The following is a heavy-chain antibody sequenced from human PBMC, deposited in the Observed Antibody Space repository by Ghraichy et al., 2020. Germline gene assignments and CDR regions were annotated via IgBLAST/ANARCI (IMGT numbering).Heavy chain of an antibody. V-gene: IGHV3-48*04. CDR3: ARPSVGYCSGGSCYSRAFDI. J-gene: IGHJ3*02. CDR1: GFTFSSYS. CDR2: ISSSSSTI. Sequence: GGSLRLSCAASGFTFSSYSMNWVRQAPGKGLEWVSYISSSSSTIYYADSVKGRFTISRDNAKNSLYLQMNSLRAEDTAVYYCARPSVGYCSGGSCYSRAFDIWGQGTMVTVSS. D-gene: IGHD2-15*01.